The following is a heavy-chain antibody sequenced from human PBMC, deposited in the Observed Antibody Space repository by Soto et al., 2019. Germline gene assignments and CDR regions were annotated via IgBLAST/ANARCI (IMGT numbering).Heavy chain of an antibody. CDR1: SDSISSYY. CDR2: TDYSGNT. D-gene: IGHD6-19*01. J-gene: IGHJ4*02. Sequence: QVQLQESGPGLVRPSETLSLTCTVSSDSISSYYWIWIRQSPGKGLEWIGYTDYSGNTNYNPSLKSRVTISGATSKNQFSLRLSSVPAADTAVYYCARAVGDPLYYLDYWGQGTLVTVSS. V-gene: IGHV4-59*08. CDR3: ARAVGDPLYYLDY.